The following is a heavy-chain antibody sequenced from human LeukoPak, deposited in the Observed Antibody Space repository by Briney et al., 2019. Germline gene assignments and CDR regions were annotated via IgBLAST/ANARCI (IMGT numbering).Heavy chain of an antibody. J-gene: IGHJ4*02. CDR1: GGSISSYY. V-gene: IGHV4-59*08. CDR2: IYYSGST. CDR3: ARSSLPLRYFDW. D-gene: IGHD3-9*01. Sequence: SETLSLTCTVSGGSISSYYWSWIRQPPGKGLEWIGYIYYSGSTNYNPSLKSRVTISVDTSKNQFSLKLSSVTAADTAVYYCARSSLPLRYFDWWGQGTLVTVSS.